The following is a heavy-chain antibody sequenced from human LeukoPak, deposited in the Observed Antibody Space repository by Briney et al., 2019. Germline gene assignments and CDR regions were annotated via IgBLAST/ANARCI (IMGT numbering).Heavy chain of an antibody. Sequence: SETLSLTCTVSGGSISSGSYYWSWIRQPAGKGLEWIGRIYTSGSTNYNPSLKSRVTISVDTSKNQFSLKLSSVTAADTAVYYCRTYYYDSSASPRDYWGQGTLVTVSS. J-gene: IGHJ4*02. CDR2: IYTSGST. CDR1: GGSISSGSYY. CDR3: RTYYYDSSASPRDY. D-gene: IGHD3-22*01. V-gene: IGHV4-61*02.